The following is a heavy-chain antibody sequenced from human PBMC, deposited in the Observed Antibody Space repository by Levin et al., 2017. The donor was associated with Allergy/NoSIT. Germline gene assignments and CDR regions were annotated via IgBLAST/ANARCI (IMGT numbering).Heavy chain of an antibody. CDR1: GFTFRDYY. J-gene: IGHJ4*02. CDR2: ISGTSSAI. CDR3: ARGQLAEAAHY. Sequence: GESLKISCAASGFTFRDYYMSWIRQAPGKGLELVSYISGTSSAIIYADSVKGRFTISRDNAQNSLYLQMNSLRAEDTAVYFCARGQLAEAAHYWGQGTLVTVSS. D-gene: IGHD6-13*01. V-gene: IGHV3-11*05.